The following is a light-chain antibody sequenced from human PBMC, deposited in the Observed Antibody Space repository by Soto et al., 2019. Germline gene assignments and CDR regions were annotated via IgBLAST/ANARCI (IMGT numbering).Light chain of an antibody. V-gene: IGKV1-5*01. J-gene: IGKJ3*01. Sequence: DIQMTQSPSTLSASVGDRVTITCRASQSISSWLALYQQKPGKAPKLLIYTASSLQSGVPSRFSGGGSGTDFNFSISSLQPEDIATYYCQQYDYLPFTFGPGTKVDIK. CDR3: QQYDYLPFT. CDR2: TAS. CDR1: QSISSW.